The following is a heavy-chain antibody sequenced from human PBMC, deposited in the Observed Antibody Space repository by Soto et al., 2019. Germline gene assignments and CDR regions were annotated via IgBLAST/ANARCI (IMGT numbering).Heavy chain of an antibody. CDR2: ISGRGCST. Sequence: EVQLLESGGGLVQPGGSLRLSCAASGFTFSSYAMSWVRQAPGKGLERVSAISGRGCSTYYAGSVKGRFTISRDNSKNTLYLQMNSLRAEDTAVYYCAKAYAPIVVVPAASVDYWGQGTLVTVSS. CDR1: GFTFSSYA. V-gene: IGHV3-23*01. D-gene: IGHD2-2*01. J-gene: IGHJ4*02. CDR3: AKAYAPIVVVPAASVDY.